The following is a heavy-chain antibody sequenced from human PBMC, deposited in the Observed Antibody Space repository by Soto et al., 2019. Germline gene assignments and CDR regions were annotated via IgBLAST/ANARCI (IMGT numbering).Heavy chain of an antibody. V-gene: IGHV1-69*13. J-gene: IGHJ6*02. Sequence: SVKVSCKASGGTFSSYATSWVRQAPGQGLEWMGGIIPIFGTANYAQKFQGRVTITADESTSTAYMELSSLRSEDTAVYYCARAGVAAAYYYGMDVWGQGTKVTVSS. CDR2: IIPIFGTA. CDR1: GGTFSSYA. D-gene: IGHD6-25*01. CDR3: ARAGVAAAYYYGMDV.